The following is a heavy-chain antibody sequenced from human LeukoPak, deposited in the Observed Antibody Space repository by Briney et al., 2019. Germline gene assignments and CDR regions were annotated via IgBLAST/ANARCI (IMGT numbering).Heavy chain of an antibody. CDR1: GGTFSSYA. J-gene: IGHJ6*02. D-gene: IGHD3-3*01. V-gene: IGHV1-69*04. CDR2: IIPIFGIA. Sequence: GASVKVSCKASGGTFSSYAISWVRQAPGQGLEWMGRIIPIFGIANYAQKFQGRATITADKSTSTAYMELSSLRSEDTAVYYCASSTIPLSQRIYYYGMDVWGQGTTVTVSS. CDR3: ASSTIPLSQRIYYYGMDV.